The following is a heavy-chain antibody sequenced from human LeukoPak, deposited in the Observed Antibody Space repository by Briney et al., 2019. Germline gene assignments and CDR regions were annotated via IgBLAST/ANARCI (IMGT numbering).Heavy chain of an antibody. CDR2: INAGNGNT. J-gene: IGHJ3*02. Sequence: ASVKVSSKASGYTFTSYAMHWVRQAPGQRLEWMGWINAGNGNTKYSQKFQGRVTITRDTSASTAYMELSSLRSEDTAVYYCARQSQFDAFDIWGQGTMVTVSS. D-gene: IGHD5-24*01. CDR1: GYTFTSYA. CDR3: ARQSQFDAFDI. V-gene: IGHV1-3*01.